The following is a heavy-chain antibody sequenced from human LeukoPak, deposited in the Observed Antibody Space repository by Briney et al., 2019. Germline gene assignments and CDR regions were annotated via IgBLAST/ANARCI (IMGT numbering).Heavy chain of an antibody. CDR1: GFTFSTYW. V-gene: IGHV3-7*01. Sequence: GGSLRLSCAASGFTFSTYWVNWVRQAPGKGLEWVANINQDGRESYYVDSVKGRFTISRDNGRNSLYLQMNSLRAEDTAVYYCAKEGIHMHYYYMDVWGKGNTVTVSS. D-gene: IGHD6-13*01. CDR3: AKEGIHMHYYYMDV. J-gene: IGHJ6*03. CDR2: INQDGRES.